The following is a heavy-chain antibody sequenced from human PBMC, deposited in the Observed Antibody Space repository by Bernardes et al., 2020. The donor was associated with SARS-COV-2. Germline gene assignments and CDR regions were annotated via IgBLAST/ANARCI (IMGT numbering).Heavy chain of an antibody. Sequence: SEALSLTCTVSGGSISSYYWSWIRQPPGKGLEWIGYIYYSGSTNYNPSLKSRVTISVDTSKNQFSLKLSSVTAADTAVYYCARVDFGIDPWGQGTLVTVSS. CDR1: GGSISSYY. V-gene: IGHV4-59*01. CDR3: ARVDFGIDP. CDR2: IYYSGST. D-gene: IGHD3-10*01. J-gene: IGHJ5*02.